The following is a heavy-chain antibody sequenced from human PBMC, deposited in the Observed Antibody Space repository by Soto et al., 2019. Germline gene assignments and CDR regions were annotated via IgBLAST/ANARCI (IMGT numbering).Heavy chain of an antibody. V-gene: IGHV3-33*01. CDR2: IWYDGSNK. CDR3: ARGPWQWNLYGSGLQNDAFDI. Sequence: PGGSLRLSCAASGFTFSSYGMHWVRQAPGKGLEWVAVIWYDGSNKYYADSVKGRFTISRDNSKNTLYLQMNSLRAEDTAVYYCARGPWQWNLYGSGLQNDAFDIWGQGTMVTVSS. J-gene: IGHJ3*02. CDR1: GFTFSSYG. D-gene: IGHD3-10*01.